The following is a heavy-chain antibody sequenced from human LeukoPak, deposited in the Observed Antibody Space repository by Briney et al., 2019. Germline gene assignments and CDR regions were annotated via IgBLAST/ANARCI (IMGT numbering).Heavy chain of an antibody. D-gene: IGHD3-22*01. CDR3: ARDLGAFYYYDSSGVLGI. CDR1: GFTFSSYG. Sequence: PGGSLRLSCAASGFTFSSYGMHWVRQAPGKGLEWVAVIWYDGSNKYYADSVKGRFTISRDNSMNTLYLQMNSLRAEDTAVYYCARDLGAFYYYDSSGVLGIWGQGTMVTVSS. CDR2: IWYDGSNK. V-gene: IGHV3-33*01. J-gene: IGHJ3*02.